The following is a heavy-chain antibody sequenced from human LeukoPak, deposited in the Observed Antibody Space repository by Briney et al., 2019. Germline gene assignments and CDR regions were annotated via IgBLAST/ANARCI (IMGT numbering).Heavy chain of an antibody. Sequence: GGSLRLSCAASGFTFSSYAMSWVRQAPGKGLEWVSGISGSGGRTYYAGSVRGRFTISRDNSKNRLYLQMNSLRAEDTALYYCAKRDYYDSNGYFFPYYFDNWGQGTLVAVSS. J-gene: IGHJ4*02. V-gene: IGHV3-23*01. CDR3: AKRDYYDSNGYFFPYYFDN. D-gene: IGHD3-22*01. CDR2: ISGSGGRT. CDR1: GFTFSSYA.